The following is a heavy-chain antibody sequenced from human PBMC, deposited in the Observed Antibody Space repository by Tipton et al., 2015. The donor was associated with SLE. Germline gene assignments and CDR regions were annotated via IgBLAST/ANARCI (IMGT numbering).Heavy chain of an antibody. CDR1: GDSISSSSYY. V-gene: IGHV4-39*07. Sequence: TLSLTCTVSGDSISSSSYYWGWIRQPPGKGLEWIGSMYYSGNTYYNPSLKSRVTISVDTSKNQLSLKLTSVTAADTAVYYCGRLRSSWSYFDYWGQGTLVTV. D-gene: IGHD6-13*01. CDR3: GRLRSSWSYFDY. CDR2: MYYSGNT. J-gene: IGHJ4*02.